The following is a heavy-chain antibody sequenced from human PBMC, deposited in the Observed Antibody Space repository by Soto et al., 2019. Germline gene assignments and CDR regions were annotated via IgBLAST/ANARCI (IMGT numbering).Heavy chain of an antibody. CDR3: ARLRGYRDSAYYYYYYYMDV. CDR2: INAGNGNT. J-gene: IGHJ6*03. Sequence: QVPLVQSGAEVKKPGASVKVSCKASGYTFTSYAMHWVRQAPGQRLEWMGWINAGNGNTKYSQKFQGRVTITRDTSASTAYMELSSLRSEDTAVYYCARLRGYRDSAYYYYYYYMDVWGKGTTVTVSS. D-gene: IGHD5-18*01. CDR1: GYTFTSYA. V-gene: IGHV1-3*01.